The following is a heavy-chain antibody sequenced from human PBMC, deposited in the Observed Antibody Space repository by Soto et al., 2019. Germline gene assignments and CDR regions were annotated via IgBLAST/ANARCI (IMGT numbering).Heavy chain of an antibody. Sequence: GGSLRLSCAASGFTFSSYAMSWVRQAPGKGLEWVSAISGSGGSTYYADSVKGRFTISRDNSKNTLYLQMNSLRAEDTAVYYCAKQVGPGRQLKPNWFDPWGQGTLVTVSS. CDR1: GFTFSSYA. CDR2: ISGSGGST. J-gene: IGHJ5*02. CDR3: AKQVGPGRQLKPNWFDP. V-gene: IGHV3-23*01. D-gene: IGHD6-6*01.